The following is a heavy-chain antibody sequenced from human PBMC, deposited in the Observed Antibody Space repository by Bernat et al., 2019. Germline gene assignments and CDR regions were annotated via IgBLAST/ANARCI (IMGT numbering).Heavy chain of an antibody. D-gene: IGHD6-19*01. Sequence: QVQLVESGGGVVQPGRSLRLSCAASGFTFSSYGMHWVRQAPGKGLEWVGVISYDGSNKDYADSVKGRFTISRDNSKNTLYLKMNSLRAEDTAVYYCAKDPSQVAAAGDYYYYYGMDVWGQGTTVTVSS. J-gene: IGHJ6*02. CDR3: AKDPSQVAAAGDYYYYYGMDV. V-gene: IGHV3-30*18. CDR2: ISYDGSNK. CDR1: GFTFSSYG.